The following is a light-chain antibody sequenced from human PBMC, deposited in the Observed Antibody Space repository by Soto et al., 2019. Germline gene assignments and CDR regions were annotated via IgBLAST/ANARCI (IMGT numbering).Light chain of an antibody. CDR3: QSSDSNSLDV. CDR2: EDI. Sequence: NFMLTQPHSVSESPGKTVTISCTRSSGSIASNYVQWYQQRPGSAPTTVLYEDIQRPSGVPDRFSGSLDSSSNSASLTISGLKTEDEADYYCQSSDSNSLDVFGTGTKLTVL. J-gene: IGLJ1*01. CDR1: SGSIASNY. V-gene: IGLV6-57*04.